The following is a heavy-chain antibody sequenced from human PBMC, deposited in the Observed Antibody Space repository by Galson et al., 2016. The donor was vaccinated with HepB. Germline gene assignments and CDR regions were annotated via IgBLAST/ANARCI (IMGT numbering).Heavy chain of an antibody. J-gene: IGHJ6*02. V-gene: IGHV3-21*01. CDR1: GFTFSSYA. CDR2: ISSSSSYI. CDR3: ARSFGVVDYYHYGTDV. D-gene: IGHD2-21*01. Sequence: SLRLSCAASGFTFSSYAMNWVRQAPGKGLEWVSSISSSSSYIYYADSVKGRFTISRDNAKNSLYLQMNSLRAEDTAVYYCARSFGVVDYYHYGTDVWGQGTTVTVSS.